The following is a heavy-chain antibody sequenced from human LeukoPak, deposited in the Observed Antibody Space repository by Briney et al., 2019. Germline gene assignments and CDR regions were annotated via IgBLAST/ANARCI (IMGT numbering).Heavy chain of an antibody. CDR2: IYYSGST. V-gene: IGHV4-59*01. D-gene: IGHD3-10*01. Sequence: SETLSLTCTVSGGSISSYYWSWTRQPPGKGLEWIGYIYYSGSTNYNPSLKSRVTISVDTSKNQFSLKLSSVTAADTAVYYCARDRTVTGSGYFDYWGQGTLVTVSS. J-gene: IGHJ4*02. CDR3: ARDRTVTGSGYFDY. CDR1: GGSISSYY.